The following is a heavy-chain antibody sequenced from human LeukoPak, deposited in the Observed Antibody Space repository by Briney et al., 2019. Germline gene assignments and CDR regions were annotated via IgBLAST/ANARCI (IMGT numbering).Heavy chain of an antibody. Sequence: SVKVSCMASGCTFTGYYMHWVRQTPGRGVEGMGWINPNCCGTNYAQKFKGRVTMTRDTSISTAYMELSRLRSDDTAVYYCAREGYDFWGGYFSSAGNNWFDPWGQGTLVTVSS. J-gene: IGHJ5*02. CDR2: INPNCCGT. D-gene: IGHD3-3*01. CDR3: AREGYDFWGGYFSSAGNNWFDP. CDR1: GCTFTGYY. V-gene: IGHV1-2*02.